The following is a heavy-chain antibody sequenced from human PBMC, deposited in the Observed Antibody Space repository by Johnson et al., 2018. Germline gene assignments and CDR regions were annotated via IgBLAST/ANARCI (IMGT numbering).Heavy chain of an antibody. CDR3: ARDRSSGWYRGDGH. D-gene: IGHD6-19*01. CDR2: ISWNSGSI. V-gene: IGHV3-9*01. J-gene: IGHJ1*01. Sequence: EVQLLESGGGLVQPGRSLRLSCAASGFTFDDNAMHWVRQAPGKGLEWVSGISWNSGSIGYADSVKGRFTISRDNAKNSLYLQMNSLRAEDTAVYYCARDRSSGWYRGDGHW. CDR1: GFTFDDNA.